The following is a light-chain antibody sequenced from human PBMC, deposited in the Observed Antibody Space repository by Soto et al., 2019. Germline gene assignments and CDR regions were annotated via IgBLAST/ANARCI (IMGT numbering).Light chain of an antibody. V-gene: IGLV2-14*01. Sequence: QSALTQPASVSGSPGQSITISCTGTSSDVGDYNYVSWYQQHPGKAPKLMIYEVSNRPSGVSNRFSGSESGNTASLTISGLHAEDEAYYYCNSYTSSSTLMVFGGGTKLTVL. CDR2: EVS. CDR3: NSYTSSSTLMV. CDR1: SSDVGDYNY. J-gene: IGLJ2*01.